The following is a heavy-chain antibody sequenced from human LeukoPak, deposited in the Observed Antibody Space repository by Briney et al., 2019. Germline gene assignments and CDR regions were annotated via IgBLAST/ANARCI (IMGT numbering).Heavy chain of an antibody. Sequence: GGSLRLSCAASGFTFNYHWLTWVRQAPGKGLEWVANIPQDGSEKYSVDSVKGRFIISRDNAKNSLYLQMNSLRAEDTAVYYCARVRKLRTRGVMDPLDYWGQGTLVTVSS. CDR2: IPQDGSEK. J-gene: IGHJ4*02. CDR1: GFTFNYHW. D-gene: IGHD3-10*01. V-gene: IGHV3-7*01. CDR3: ARVRKLRTRGVMDPLDY.